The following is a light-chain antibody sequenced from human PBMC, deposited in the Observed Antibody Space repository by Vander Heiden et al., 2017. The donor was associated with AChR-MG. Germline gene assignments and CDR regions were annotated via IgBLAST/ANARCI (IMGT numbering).Light chain of an antibody. CDR3: QQYNNWPRT. CDR2: GAS. CDR1: RSVSSN. V-gene: IGKV3-15*01. J-gene: IGKJ1*01. Sequence: ELVMTQSPATLSVSPAARATLSCRASRSVSSNLAWYQQKPGQAPRLLIYGASTRATGIPDKFSGSGSGTEFTLTISSLQSEDFAVYYCQQYNNWPRTFGQGTKVEIK.